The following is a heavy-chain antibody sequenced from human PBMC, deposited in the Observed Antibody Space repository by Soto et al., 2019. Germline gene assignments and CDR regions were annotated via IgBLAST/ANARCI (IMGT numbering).Heavy chain of an antibody. CDR2: TRNKANSYTT. Sequence: PVGSLRLSCAASGFTFSDHYMDWVRQAPGKGLEWVGRTRNKANSYTTEYAASVKGRFTISRDDSKNSLYLQMNSLKTEDTAVYYCAREDSSSSGYYYYGMDVWGQGTTVTVSS. CDR1: GFTFSDHY. V-gene: IGHV3-72*01. J-gene: IGHJ6*02. D-gene: IGHD6-6*01. CDR3: AREDSSSSGYYYYGMDV.